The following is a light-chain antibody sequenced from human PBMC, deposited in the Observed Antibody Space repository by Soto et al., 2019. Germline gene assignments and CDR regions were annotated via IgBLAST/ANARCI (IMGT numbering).Light chain of an antibody. CDR1: QSLRSD. CDR2: GAS. V-gene: IGKV3-15*01. Sequence: EIVMTQSPATLSVSPGERATLSCMASQSLRSDLAWYQQKPGQAPRLLIYGASTRATDIPARFSGSGSGTEFTLTISSLQSEDFAVYYCQQYDNWPPTFGQGTRLEIK. J-gene: IGKJ5*01. CDR3: QQYDNWPPT.